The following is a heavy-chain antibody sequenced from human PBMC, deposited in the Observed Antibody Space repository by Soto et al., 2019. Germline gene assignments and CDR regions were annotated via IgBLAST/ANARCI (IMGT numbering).Heavy chain of an antibody. CDR2: IYWDDDK. D-gene: IGHD3-10*01. V-gene: IGHV2-5*02. Sequence: QITLKESGPTLVKPTQTLTLTCTFSGLSLSTSGVGVGWIRQPPGKALEWLALIYWDDDKRYSPSLKSRLTITKDTSKNQVVLTMTNMDPVDTATYYCAHRLEVRGVQDWFDSWGQGTLVTVSS. CDR1: GLSLSTSGVG. J-gene: IGHJ5*01. CDR3: AHRLEVRGVQDWFDS.